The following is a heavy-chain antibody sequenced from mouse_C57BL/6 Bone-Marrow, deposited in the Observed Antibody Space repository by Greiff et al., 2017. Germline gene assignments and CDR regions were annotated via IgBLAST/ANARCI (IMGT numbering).Heavy chain of an antibody. CDR1: GYTFTSYW. CDR3: ARLFWYFDV. Sequence: QVQLKQSGAELVKPGASVKLSCTASGYTFTSYWMHWVKQRPGQGLEWIGMIHPNSGSTNYNEKFKSKATLTVDKSSSTAYMQLSSLTSEDSAVYYCARLFWYFDVWGTGTTVTVSS. J-gene: IGHJ1*03. CDR2: IHPNSGST. V-gene: IGHV1-64*01.